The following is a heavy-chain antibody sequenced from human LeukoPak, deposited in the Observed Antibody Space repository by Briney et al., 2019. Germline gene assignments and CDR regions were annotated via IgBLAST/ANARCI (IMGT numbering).Heavy chain of an antibody. CDR1: EFVFSDYY. CDR2: ISSSSSYI. V-gene: IGHV3-11*06. Sequence: PGGSLRLSCAASEFVFSDYYMSWIRQAPGKGLEWVSSISSSSSYIYYADSVKGRFTISRDNAKNSLYLQMNSLRAEDTAVYYCARDPLITYYYDSSGNHADWFDPWGQGTLVTVSS. CDR3: ARDPLITYYYDSSGNHADWFDP. D-gene: IGHD3-22*01. J-gene: IGHJ5*02.